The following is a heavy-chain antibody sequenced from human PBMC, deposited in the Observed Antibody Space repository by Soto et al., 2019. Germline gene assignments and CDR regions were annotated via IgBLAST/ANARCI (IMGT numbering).Heavy chain of an antibody. V-gene: IGHV3-30*18. CDR1: GFSFSSYG. CDR2: ISFDGSNK. J-gene: IGHJ6*02. Sequence: GGSLRLSCAASGFSFSSYGMHWVRQAPGKGLEWVAVISFDGSNKYYADSVKGRFTISRDNSKNTLYLQMNSLRAEDTAVYYCAKDFRPSPLNYYYYGMDVWGQGTTVTVSS. D-gene: IGHD6-6*01. CDR3: AKDFRPSPLNYYYYGMDV.